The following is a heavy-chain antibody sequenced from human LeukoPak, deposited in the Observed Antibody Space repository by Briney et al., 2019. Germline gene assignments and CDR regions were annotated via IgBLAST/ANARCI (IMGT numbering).Heavy chain of an antibody. CDR3: ARDFSSGLIDY. CDR1: GFTFSSYS. CDR2: ISSSSSYI. Sequence: GGSLRLSCAASGFTFSSYSMNWVRQAPGKGLEWVSSISSSSSYIYYADPVKGRFTISRDNSKNTLYLQMNSLRAEDTAVYYCARDFSSGLIDYRGQGTLVTVSS. D-gene: IGHD3-22*01. J-gene: IGHJ4*02. V-gene: IGHV3-21*01.